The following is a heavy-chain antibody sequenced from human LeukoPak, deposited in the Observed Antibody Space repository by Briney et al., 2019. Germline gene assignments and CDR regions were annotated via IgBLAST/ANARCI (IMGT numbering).Heavy chain of an antibody. J-gene: IGHJ6*03. CDR3: ARHFAFSYYYMDV. CDR2: IYDIGGT. V-gene: IGHV4-59*08. CDR1: GGSISSFY. Sequence: SETLSLTWTVPGGSISSFYWSGIGQPPGKGLDWIGYIYDIGGTNYNPSLKSRVTISVDTSKNQFSLKLSSVTAADTAVYYCARHFAFSYYYMDVWGKGTPVTVSS.